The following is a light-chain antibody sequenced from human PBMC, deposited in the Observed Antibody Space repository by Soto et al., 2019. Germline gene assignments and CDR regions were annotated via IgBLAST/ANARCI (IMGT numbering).Light chain of an antibody. V-gene: IGKV1-39*01. CDR1: QSMSNY. CDR2: AAS. CDR3: QQAYSAPWT. J-gene: IGKJ1*01. Sequence: DIQVTQSPSSLSASVGDRVTITCRASQSMSNYLTWFQQKPMKAPKLLIYAASSLQGGVSSRFSGSGSGTDFTLTITTLQPEDFATYYCQQAYSAPWTFGQGTRVEIK.